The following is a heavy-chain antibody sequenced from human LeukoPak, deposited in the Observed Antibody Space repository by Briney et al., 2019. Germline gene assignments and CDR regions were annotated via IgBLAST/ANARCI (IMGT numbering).Heavy chain of an antibody. V-gene: IGHV1-18*01. J-gene: IGHJ4*02. CDR1: GYTFTSYG. CDR2: ISAYNGNT. D-gene: IGHD1-26*01. CDR3: AREDPDRELSGGSYVWV. Sequence: ASVKVSCKASGYTFTSYGISWVRRAPGQGLEWMGWISAYNGNTNYAQKLQGRVTMTRDMSTSTVYMELSSLRSEDTAVYYCAREDPDRELSGGSYVWVWGQGTLVTVSS.